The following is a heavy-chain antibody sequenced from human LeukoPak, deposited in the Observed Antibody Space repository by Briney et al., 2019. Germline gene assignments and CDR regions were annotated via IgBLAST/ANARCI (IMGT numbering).Heavy chain of an antibody. J-gene: IGHJ4*02. CDR1: GGSISSH. CDR2: IYYSGST. CDR3: ARDEAVAGTDY. D-gene: IGHD6-19*01. V-gene: IGHV4-39*07. Sequence: SETLSLTCTVSGGSISSHWSWIRQPPGKGLEWIGSIYYSGSTYYDPSLKSRVTISVDTSKNQFSLKLSSVTAADTAVYYCARDEAVAGTDYWGQGTMVTVSS.